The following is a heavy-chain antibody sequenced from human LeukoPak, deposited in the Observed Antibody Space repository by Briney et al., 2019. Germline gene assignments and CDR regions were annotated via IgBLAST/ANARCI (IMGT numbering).Heavy chain of an antibody. D-gene: IGHD3-22*01. CDR2: INLNSGGA. CDR1: GYTFTGYF. Sequence: ASGKVSCKASGYTFTGYFIHWWRQAPGQGLGWMGGINLNSGGANYAQKFQGRVTMTRDTSIITAYIERSRLSSDDTAVYYCARDERYDSSGYPFDSWGQGTLVTVSS. CDR3: ARDERYDSSGYPFDS. V-gene: IGHV1-2*02. J-gene: IGHJ4*02.